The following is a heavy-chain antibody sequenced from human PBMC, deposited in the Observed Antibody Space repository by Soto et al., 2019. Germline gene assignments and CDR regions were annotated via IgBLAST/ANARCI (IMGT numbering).Heavy chain of an antibody. CDR3: ARGRPRDWNYANWFDP. D-gene: IGHD1-7*01. Sequence: SETLSLTCAVYGGSFSGYYWSWIRQPPGKGLEWIGEINHSGSTNYNPSLKSRVTISVDTSKNQFSLKLSSVTAADTAVYYCARGRPRDWNYANWFDPWGQGTLVTVSS. CDR1: GGSFSGYY. CDR2: INHSGST. V-gene: IGHV4-34*01. J-gene: IGHJ5*02.